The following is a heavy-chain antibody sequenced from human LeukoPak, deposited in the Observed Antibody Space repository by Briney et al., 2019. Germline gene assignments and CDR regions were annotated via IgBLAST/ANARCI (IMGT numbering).Heavy chain of an antibody. Sequence: GSLKVSCKASGYTFTGYYMHWVRQAPGQGLEWMGWINPNSGGTGYAQQFQDRVSMTRDTSISTAYLELSRLRSDDTALYYCAKLWSDYSDYDSWGQGTLVTVS. CDR1: GYTFTGYY. D-gene: IGHD4-11*01. V-gene: IGHV1-2*02. J-gene: IGHJ4*02. CDR3: AKLWSDYSDYDS. CDR2: INPNSGGT.